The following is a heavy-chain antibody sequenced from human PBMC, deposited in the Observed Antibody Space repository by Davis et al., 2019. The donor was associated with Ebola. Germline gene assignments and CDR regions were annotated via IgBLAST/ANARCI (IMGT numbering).Heavy chain of an antibody. D-gene: IGHD1-26*01. V-gene: IGHV4-4*02. J-gene: IGHJ4*02. CDR2: IYHSGST. CDR1: GGSISSSNW. Sequence: MPSETLSLTCAVSGGSISSSNWWSWVRQPPGKGLEWIGEIYHSGSTNYNPSLKSRVTISVDKSKNQFSLKLSSVTAADTAVYYCARGGEWELSYYFDYWGQGTLVTVSS. CDR3: ARGGEWELSYYFDY.